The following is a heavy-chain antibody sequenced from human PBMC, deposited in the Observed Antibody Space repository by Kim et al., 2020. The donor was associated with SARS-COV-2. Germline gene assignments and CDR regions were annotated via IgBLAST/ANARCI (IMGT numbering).Heavy chain of an antibody. CDR1: GFSLSTSGMC. D-gene: IGHD2-2*01. Sequence: SGPTLVNPTQTLTLTCTFSGFSLSTSGMCVNWVRQPPGKALEWLARIDWDGDKHYSTSLKTRLTITKDTSRNQVVLTMTNMDPLDTASYYCSRTTTGSSTTCLGWFVPWGPGTLVTVSS. V-gene: IGHV2-70*19. CDR3: SRTTTGSSTTCLGWFVP. J-gene: IGHJ5*02. CDR2: IDWDGDK.